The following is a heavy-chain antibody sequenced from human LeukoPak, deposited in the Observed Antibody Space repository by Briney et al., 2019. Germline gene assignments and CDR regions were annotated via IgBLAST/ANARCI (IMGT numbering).Heavy chain of an antibody. CDR2: INPGNGDT. D-gene: IGHD3-3*01. Sequence: ASVKGSCKASGYTLTNYAMHWVRQAPGQSLEWVGYINPGNGDTKSSWQFQGRVTLARDTSTSTAYMELSSLRSEDTAVYYCARDGGGTIFGVVTRFGWFDPWGQGTLVTVSS. V-gene: IGHV1-3*01. CDR1: GYTLTNYA. J-gene: IGHJ5*02. CDR3: ARDGGGTIFGVVTRFGWFDP.